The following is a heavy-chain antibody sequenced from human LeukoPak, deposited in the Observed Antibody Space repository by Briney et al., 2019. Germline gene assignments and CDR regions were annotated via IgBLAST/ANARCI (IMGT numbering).Heavy chain of an antibody. CDR1: GGPFSGYY. V-gene: IGHV4-34*01. Sequence: SETLSLTCAVYGGPFSGYYWSWIRQPPGKGLEWIGEINHSGSTNYNPSLKSRVTISVDTSKNQFSLKLSSVTAADTAVYYCARGSDCSSTSCEVTMVRGVITFFDYWGQGTLVTVSS. J-gene: IGHJ4*02. D-gene: IGHD3-10*01. CDR3: ARGSDCSSTSCEVTMVRGVITFFDY. CDR2: INHSGST.